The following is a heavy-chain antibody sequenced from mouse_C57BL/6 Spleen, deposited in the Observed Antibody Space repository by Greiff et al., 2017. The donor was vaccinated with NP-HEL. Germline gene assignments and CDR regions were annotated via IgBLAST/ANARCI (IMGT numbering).Heavy chain of an antibody. Sequence: EVKLMESGGGLVKPGGSLKLSCAASGFTFSSYAMSWVRQTPEKRLEWVATISDGGSYTYYPDNVKGRFTISRDNAKNNLYLQMSHLKSEDTAMYYCAREGNGYEGYFDVWGTGTTVTVSS. V-gene: IGHV5-4*03. CDR2: ISDGGSYT. CDR3: AREGNGYEGYFDV. J-gene: IGHJ1*03. D-gene: IGHD2-2*01. CDR1: GFTFSSYA.